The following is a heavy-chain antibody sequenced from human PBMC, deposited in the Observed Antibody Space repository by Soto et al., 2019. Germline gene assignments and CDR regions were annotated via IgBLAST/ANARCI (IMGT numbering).Heavy chain of an antibody. CDR3: AREVKYCSSTSCYFQRGGYYYYMDV. J-gene: IGHJ6*03. V-gene: IGHV3-21*01. Sequence: GGSLRLSCAASGFTFSSYSMNWVRQAPGKGLEWVSSISSSSSYIYYADSVKGRFTISRDNAKNSLYLQMNSLRAEDTAVYYCAREVKYCSSTSCYFQRGGYYYYMDVWGKGTTVTVSS. CDR1: GFTFSSYS. CDR2: ISSSSSYI. D-gene: IGHD2-2*01.